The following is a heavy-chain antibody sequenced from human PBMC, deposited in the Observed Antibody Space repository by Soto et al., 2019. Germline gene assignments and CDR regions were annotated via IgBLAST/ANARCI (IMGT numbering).Heavy chain of an antibody. CDR3: DRVGSGKKAGYNGLVSLGY. CDR1: GSRFSNYV. J-gene: IGHJ4*02. CDR2: IIPIFNST. D-gene: IGHD6-25*01. V-gene: IGHV1-69*06. Sequence: QVQLVQSGAEVKTPGSSLKVSCKVSGSRFSNYVISWVRQAPGHGLEWLGRIIPIFNSTKYAQNFQGRVTITADKSASTASLELSSLRYDDTAVYYCDRVGSGKKAGYNGLVSLGYWGQGTLGTVSS.